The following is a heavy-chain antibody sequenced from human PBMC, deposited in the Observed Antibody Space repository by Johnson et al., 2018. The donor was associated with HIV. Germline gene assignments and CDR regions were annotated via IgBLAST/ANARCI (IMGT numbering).Heavy chain of an antibody. D-gene: IGHD3-16*01. CDR1: GFSVSASY. J-gene: IGHJ3*02. V-gene: IGHV3-66*02. Sequence: VQLVESGGGLVQPGGSLRLSCAASGFSVSASYMSWLRQAPGKALEWVSVIYRGGSTYYADSVKGRFTISRGNSKNTLYLQMNSLRAEDTAVYYCAKDRLFGFRNDAFDIWGQGTMVTVSS. CDR3: AKDRLFGFRNDAFDI. CDR2: IYRGGST.